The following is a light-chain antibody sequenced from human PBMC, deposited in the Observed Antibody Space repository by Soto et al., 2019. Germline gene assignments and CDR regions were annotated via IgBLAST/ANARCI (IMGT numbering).Light chain of an antibody. CDR1: QSISSY. J-gene: IGKJ1*01. Sequence: EVVLTQSPDTLSLPPGERATLSCRASQSISSYLAWYQQKPGQAPSLLIYDASSRATGIPARFSGSGSGTDFTLTISSLELEDLAVYYCQQLTDWPPQWTFGQGTKVEIK. CDR2: DAS. CDR3: QQLTDWPPQWT. V-gene: IGKV3-11*01.